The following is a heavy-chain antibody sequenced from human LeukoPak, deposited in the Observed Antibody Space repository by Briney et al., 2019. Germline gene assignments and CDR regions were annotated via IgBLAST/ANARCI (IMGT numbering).Heavy chain of an antibody. CDR2: TYDGGDRNFGGST. D-gene: IGHD6-13*01. CDR3: AKDIAAAGIDY. Sequence: GGSLRLSCAASGFTINYNYMSWVRQAPGKGLEWVSVTYDGGDRNFGGSTYYADSVKGRFTISRDNSKNTLYLQMNSLRAEDTAVYYCAKDIAAAGIDYWGQGTLVTVSS. CDR1: GFTINYNY. J-gene: IGHJ4*02. V-gene: IGHV3-53*05.